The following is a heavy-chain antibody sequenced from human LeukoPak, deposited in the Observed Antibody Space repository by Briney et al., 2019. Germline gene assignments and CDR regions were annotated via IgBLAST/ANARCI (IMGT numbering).Heavy chain of an antibody. CDR3: ARDKRMTTAPFFDY. Sequence: PSETLSLTCTVSGGSISSYYWSWIRQPPGKGLEWIGYIYYSGSTNYNPSLKSRVTISVDTSKNQFSLKLSSVTAADTAVYYCARDKRMTTAPFFDYWGQGTLVTVSS. D-gene: IGHD4-11*01. J-gene: IGHJ4*02. CDR1: GGSISSYY. V-gene: IGHV4-59*12. CDR2: IYYSGST.